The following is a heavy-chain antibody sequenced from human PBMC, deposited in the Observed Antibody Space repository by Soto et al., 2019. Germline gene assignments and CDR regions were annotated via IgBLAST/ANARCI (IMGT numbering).Heavy chain of an antibody. J-gene: IGHJ4*02. D-gene: IGHD1-1*01. CDR3: ARGRSGHWRRHIDY. CDR2: INHSGST. Sequence: PSETLSLTCAVYGGSFSGYYWSWIRQPPGKGLEWIGEINHSGSTNYNPSLKSRVTISVDTSKNQLSLKLSSVTAADTAVYYCARGRSGHWRRHIDYWGQGTLVTVSS. V-gene: IGHV4-34*01. CDR1: GGSFSGYY.